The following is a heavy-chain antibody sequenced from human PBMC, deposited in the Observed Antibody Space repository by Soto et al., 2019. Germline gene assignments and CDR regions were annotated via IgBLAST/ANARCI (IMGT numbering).Heavy chain of an antibody. CDR1: GFTFSSYW. Sequence: PGGSLRLSCAASGFTFSSYWMSWVRQAPGKGLEWVANIKQDGSEKYYVDSVKGRFTIPRDNAKNSLYLQMNSLRAEDTAVYYWARDRVVAAKSPEIGYYYYGMDVWGQGTTVTVSS. J-gene: IGHJ6*02. D-gene: IGHD2-15*01. V-gene: IGHV3-7*01. CDR3: ARDRVVAAKSPEIGYYYYGMDV. CDR2: IKQDGSEK.